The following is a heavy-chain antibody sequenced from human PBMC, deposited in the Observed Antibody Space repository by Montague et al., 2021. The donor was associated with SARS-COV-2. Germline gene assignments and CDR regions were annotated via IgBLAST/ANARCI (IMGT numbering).Heavy chain of an antibody. V-gene: IGHV4-39*01. Sequence: ETLSLTCSVSGDSIRGSGYYWGWIRQPPGKGLEWIGTVYYSGSTNYNPSLKSRVTMPVDTSKNQFSLELRSVTAADTAVYYCARLGFVELWLNLGWFDPWGQGTLVTVSS. J-gene: IGHJ5*02. CDR1: GDSIRGSGYY. CDR2: VYYSGST. D-gene: IGHD3-16*02. CDR3: ARLGFVELWLNLGWFDP.